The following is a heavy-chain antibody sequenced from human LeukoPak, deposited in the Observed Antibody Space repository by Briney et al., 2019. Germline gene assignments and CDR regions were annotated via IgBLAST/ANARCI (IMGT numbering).Heavy chain of an antibody. J-gene: IGHJ4*02. CDR1: GFIFYSYA. Sequence: GGSLRLSCAASGFIFYSYAMSWVRQAPGERLEWVSSISGSGGTTHFTDSVKGRFTISRDNSNSTLHLQMDSLRAEDTAVYYCARSPWFGESASFDYWGQGILVTVSS. CDR2: ISGSGGTT. D-gene: IGHD3-10*01. V-gene: IGHV3-23*01. CDR3: ARSPWFGESASFDY.